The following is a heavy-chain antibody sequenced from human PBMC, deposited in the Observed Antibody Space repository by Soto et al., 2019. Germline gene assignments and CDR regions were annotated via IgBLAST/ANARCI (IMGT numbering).Heavy chain of an antibody. J-gene: IGHJ4*02. CDR3: ARATMVRGVFDFDY. D-gene: IGHD3-10*01. Sequence: GASVKVSCKASGYTFTSYAMHWVRQAPGQRLEWMGWINAGNGNTKYSQKFQGRVTITRDTSASTAYMELSSLRSEDTAVYYRARATMVRGVFDFDYWGQGTLVTGSS. V-gene: IGHV1-3*01. CDR1: GYTFTSYA. CDR2: INAGNGNT.